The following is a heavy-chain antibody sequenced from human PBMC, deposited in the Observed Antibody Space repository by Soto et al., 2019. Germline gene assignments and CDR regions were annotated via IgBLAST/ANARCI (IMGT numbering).Heavy chain of an antibody. CDR1: GGSISSGDYY. CDR3: ARGLGETSMPLGNYYYGMDV. Sequence: SETLSLTCTVSGGSISSGDYYWSWIRQPPGKGLEWIGYIYYSGSTYYNPSLKSRVTISVDTSKNQFSLKLSSVTAADTAVYYCARGLGETSMPLGNYYYGMDVWGQGTTVTVS. D-gene: IGHD3-16*01. J-gene: IGHJ6*02. CDR2: IYYSGST. V-gene: IGHV4-30-4*01.